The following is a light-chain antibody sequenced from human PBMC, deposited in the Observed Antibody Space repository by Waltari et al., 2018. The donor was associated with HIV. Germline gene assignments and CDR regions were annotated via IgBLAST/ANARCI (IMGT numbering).Light chain of an antibody. Sequence: QSVLTQPPSVSGAPGQSVTISCTGSSSKLGAQYAVHWYPQRPGTAPKVLIYGNRDRPSGVPDRFSGSKSGTSASLVITGLQAEDEANYYCQSYDSSLSAWVFGGGTKLTVL. J-gene: IGLJ3*02. CDR1: SSKLGAQYA. V-gene: IGLV1-40*01. CDR2: GNR. CDR3: QSYDSSLSAWV.